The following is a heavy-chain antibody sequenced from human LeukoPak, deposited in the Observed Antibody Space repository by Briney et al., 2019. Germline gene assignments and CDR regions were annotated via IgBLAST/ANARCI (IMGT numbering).Heavy chain of an antibody. CDR1: GFTFSSYA. CDR2: ISGSGGST. CDR3: AKGSYYDSSGSFYFDY. J-gene: IGHJ4*02. Sequence: PGGSLRLSCAASGFTFSSYAMSWVRQAPGKGLEWVSAISGSGGSTYYADSVKGRFTISRDNSKNTLYVQVNSLGTEDTAAYYCAKGSYYDSSGSFYFDYRGQGTLVTVSS. V-gene: IGHV3-23*01. D-gene: IGHD3-22*01.